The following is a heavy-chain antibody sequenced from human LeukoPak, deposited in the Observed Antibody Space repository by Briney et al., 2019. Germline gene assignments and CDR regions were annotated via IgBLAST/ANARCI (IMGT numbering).Heavy chain of an antibody. V-gene: IGHV5-51*01. CDR3: ARHAPKNYYDSSGYYYDDAFDI. D-gene: IGHD3-22*01. CDR1: GYSFTTHW. CDR2: TYPGDSDT. J-gene: IGHJ3*02. Sequence: ESLKISCKGSGYSFTTHWIGWVRQMPGKGLEWMGITYPGDSDTRYSPSFQGQVTISADKSISTAYLQWSSLKASDTAMYYCARHAPKNYYDSSGYYYDDAFDIWGQGTMVTVSS.